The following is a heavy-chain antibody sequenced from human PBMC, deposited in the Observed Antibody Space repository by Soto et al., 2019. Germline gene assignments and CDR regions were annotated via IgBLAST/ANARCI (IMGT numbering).Heavy chain of an antibody. CDR2: ISFDGNTK. CDR3: VKSKDLTGNDFKFDH. CDR1: GFTFSNYG. Sequence: QVQLVESGGGVVQPGRSLRLSCAASGFTFSNYGMHWVRQAPGKGLEWVAVISFDGNTKYYGDSVNGRFIVSRDNSKNILYVQMNSLRPEDTAVYYCVKSKDLTGNDFKFDHWVQGTLVTVSS. J-gene: IGHJ4*02. V-gene: IGHV3-30*18. D-gene: IGHD3-9*01.